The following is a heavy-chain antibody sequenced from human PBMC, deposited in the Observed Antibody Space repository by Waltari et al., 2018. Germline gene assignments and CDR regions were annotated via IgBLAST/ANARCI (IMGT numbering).Heavy chain of an antibody. CDR1: GFTFSSYA. CDR2: ISGSGGST. J-gene: IGHJ4*02. CDR3: AKFELIRGGEDY. Sequence: EVQLLESGGGLVQPGGSLRLSCAASGFTFSSYAMSWVRQAPGKGLEWVSAISGSGGSTYYADAVKGRFTISRDNSKNTLYLQMNSLRAEDTAVYYCAKFELIRGGEDYWGQGTLVTVSS. D-gene: IGHD3-10*01. V-gene: IGHV3-23*01.